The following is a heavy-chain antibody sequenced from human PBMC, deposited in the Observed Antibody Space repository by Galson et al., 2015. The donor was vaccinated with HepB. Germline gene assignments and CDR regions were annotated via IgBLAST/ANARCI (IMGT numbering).Heavy chain of an antibody. CDR2: IYPGYSDI. V-gene: IGHV5-51*01. D-gene: IGHD3-10*01. Sequence: QSGAEVKKPGESLRISCKGSGYIFSNYWIAWVRQMPEKGLEWMGIIYPGYSDIRYNPSFQGQVTISADKSISTAYLQWSGLKASDTAIYYCARTLLTYYYGSVSYYSHPFDYWGQGTLCTVSS. J-gene: IGHJ4*02. CDR1: GYIFSNYW. CDR3: ARTLLTYYYGSVSYYSHPFDY.